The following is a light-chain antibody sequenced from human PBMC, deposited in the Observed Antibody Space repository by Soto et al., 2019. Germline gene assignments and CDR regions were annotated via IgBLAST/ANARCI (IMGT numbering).Light chain of an antibody. J-gene: IGKJ1*01. CDR2: GAS. CDR1: QSVSSSY. Sequence: EIGLTQSPGTLSFSPGERATLSCMSSQSVSSSYLAWYQQKPGQAPRLLIYGASSRATGIPDRFSGSGSGTDFTLTISRLETEDFGVYYCQQYATSPPRTFGQGTKVDIK. CDR3: QQYATSPPRT. V-gene: IGKV3-20*01.